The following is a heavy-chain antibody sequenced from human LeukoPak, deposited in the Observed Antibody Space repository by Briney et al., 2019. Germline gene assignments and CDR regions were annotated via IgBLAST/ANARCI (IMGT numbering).Heavy chain of an antibody. CDR1: GITFSSYS. CDR2: ISYDGSNK. V-gene: IGHV3-30*18. J-gene: IGHJ3*02. Sequence: PGGSLRLSCAASGITFSSYSMNWVRQAPGKGLEWVAVISYDGSNKYYADSVKGRFTISRDNSKNTLYLQMNSLRAEDTAVYYCAKVGLYSSGWYLLGAFDIWGQGTMVTVSS. D-gene: IGHD6-19*01. CDR3: AKVGLYSSGWYLLGAFDI.